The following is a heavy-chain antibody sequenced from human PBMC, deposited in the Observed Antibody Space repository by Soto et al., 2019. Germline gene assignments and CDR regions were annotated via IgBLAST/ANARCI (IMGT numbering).Heavy chain of an antibody. Sequence: GGSLRLSCAASGFTFSSYGMHWVRQAPGKGLEWVAVIWYDGSNKYYADSVKGRFTISRDNSKNTLYLQMNSLRAEDTAVYYCARAAVDTAIGHYWGQGTLVTVSS. CDR2: IWYDGSNK. J-gene: IGHJ4*02. CDR3: ARAAVDTAIGHY. D-gene: IGHD5-18*01. V-gene: IGHV3-33*01. CDR1: GFTFSSYG.